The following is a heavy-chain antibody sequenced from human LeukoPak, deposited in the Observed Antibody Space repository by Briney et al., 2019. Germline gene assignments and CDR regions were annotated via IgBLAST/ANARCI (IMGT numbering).Heavy chain of an antibody. CDR2: IYYSGST. CDR1: GGSINTYY. CDR3: ARKSFHSSSYDF. D-gene: IGHD6-13*01. Sequence: MTSETLSLTCTVSGGSINTYYWSWIRQPPGKGLEWIGYIYYSGSTNYNPSLKSRVTISVDTSKNQFSLKLSSVTAADTAVYYCARKSFHSSSYDFWGQGTLVTVSS. J-gene: IGHJ4*02. V-gene: IGHV4-59*01.